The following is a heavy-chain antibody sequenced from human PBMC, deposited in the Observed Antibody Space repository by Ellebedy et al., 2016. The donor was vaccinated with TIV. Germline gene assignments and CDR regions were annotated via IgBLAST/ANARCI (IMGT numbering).Heavy chain of an antibody. J-gene: IGHJ4*02. D-gene: IGHD2-2*01. CDR3: ARRGYQLFSYFDY. CDR2: VYYSGST. CDR1: GGSISSYY. Sequence: GSLRLSCSVSGGSISSYYWGWIRQPPGKGLGWIASVYYSGSTYYNPSLKSRVSVSVDTSKNQFSLKLSSVTAAYTAVYYCARRGYQLFSYFDYWGQGTLVTVSS. V-gene: IGHV4-39*01.